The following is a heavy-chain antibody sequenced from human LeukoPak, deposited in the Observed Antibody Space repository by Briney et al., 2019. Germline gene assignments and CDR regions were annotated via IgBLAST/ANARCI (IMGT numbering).Heavy chain of an antibody. CDR3: ARYAYDYVWGSYRPKFDY. CDR2: IYYSGST. V-gene: IGHV4-59*08. J-gene: IGHJ4*02. CDR1: GGSISSYY. Sequence: KXSETLSLTCTVSGGSISSYYWSWIRQPPGKGLEWIGYIYYSGSTNYNPSLKSRVTISVDTSKNQFSLKLSSVTAADTAVYYCARYAYDYVWGSYRPKFDYWGQGTLVTVSS. D-gene: IGHD3-16*02.